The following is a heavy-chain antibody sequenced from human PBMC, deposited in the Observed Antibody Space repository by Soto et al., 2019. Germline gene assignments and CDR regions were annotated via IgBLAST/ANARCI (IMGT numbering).Heavy chain of an antibody. CDR1: GGSISSGGYS. CDR2: IYHSGST. Sequence: PSETLSLTCAVSGGSISSGGYSWSWIRQPPGKGLEWIGYIYHSGSTYYNPSLKSRVTISVDRSKNQFSLKLSSVTAADTAVYYGARDHLGAYHAFEIWGQGTMVTVSS. D-gene: IGHD7-27*01. V-gene: IGHV4-30-2*01. CDR3: ARDHLGAYHAFEI. J-gene: IGHJ3*02.